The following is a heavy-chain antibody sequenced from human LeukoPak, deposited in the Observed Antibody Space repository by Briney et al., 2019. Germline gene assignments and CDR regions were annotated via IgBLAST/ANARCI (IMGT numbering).Heavy chain of an antibody. V-gene: IGHV4-39*07. J-gene: IGHJ4*02. CDR3: ARDHEGKVDY. CDR1: GGSISSYY. Sequence: SETLSLTCTVSGGSISSYYWGWIRQPPGKGLEWIGSIYYSGSTYYNPSLKSRVTISVDTSKNQFSLKLSSVTAADTAVYYCARDHEGKVDYWGQGTLVTVSS. CDR2: IYYSGST.